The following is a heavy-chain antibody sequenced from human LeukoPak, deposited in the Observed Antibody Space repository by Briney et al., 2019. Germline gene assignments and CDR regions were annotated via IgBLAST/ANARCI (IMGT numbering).Heavy chain of an antibody. CDR3: ARLGGETSDYGSGSYPNWYFDL. CDR1: GYSFSSYW. CDR2: IYPGDSDT. D-gene: IGHD3-10*01. Sequence: GESLQISCKASGYSFSSYWIGWVRQMPGKGLECMGIIYPGDSDTTYSPSFQGQVTISVDKSISTAYLQWSSLRASDTAIYYCARLGGETSDYGSGSYPNWYFDLWGRGTLVTVSS. J-gene: IGHJ2*01. V-gene: IGHV5-51*01.